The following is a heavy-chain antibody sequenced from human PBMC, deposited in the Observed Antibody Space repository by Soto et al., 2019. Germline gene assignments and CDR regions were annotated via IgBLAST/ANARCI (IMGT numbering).Heavy chain of an antibody. CDR2: INSDGSST. Sequence: GGSLRLSCAASGFTFSSYWMHWVRQAPGKGLVWVSRINSDGSSTSYADSVKGRFTISRDNAKNTLYLQMNSLRAEDTAVYYCARDAPYEYSSSSDAFDIWGQGTMVTVSS. CDR1: GFTFSSYW. J-gene: IGHJ3*02. D-gene: IGHD6-6*01. V-gene: IGHV3-74*01. CDR3: ARDAPYEYSSSSDAFDI.